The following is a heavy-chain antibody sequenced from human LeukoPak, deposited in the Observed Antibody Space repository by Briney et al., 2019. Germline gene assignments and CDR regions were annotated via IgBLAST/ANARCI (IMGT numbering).Heavy chain of an antibody. CDR2: ISAYSGNT. J-gene: IGHJ5*02. CDR1: GYTFTNYG. V-gene: IGHV1-18*01. CDR3: AKSPYDNLFNWFDP. Sequence: ASVKVSCKASGYTFTNYGINWVRQAPGQGLEWMGWISAYSGNTIYAQILQGRVTMTTDTSTSTAYMELRSLRSDDTAVYYCAKSPYDNLFNWFDPWGQGTLVSVSS. D-gene: IGHD3-9*01.